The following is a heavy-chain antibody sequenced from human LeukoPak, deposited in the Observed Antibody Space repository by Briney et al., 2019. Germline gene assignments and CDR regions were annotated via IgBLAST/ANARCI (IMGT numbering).Heavy chain of an antibody. J-gene: IGHJ4*02. D-gene: IGHD3-9*01. CDR2: IKQDGSEK. Sequence: GGSLKLSCVASGITFSRHWMKWVRQAPGKGLEWVANIKQDGSEKFYVDSVKGRFTISRDNAKNSLYLQMSSLRPEDTALYYCAGGTGWLIDSWGQGTLVTVSS. CDR3: AGGTGWLIDS. CDR1: GITFSRHW. V-gene: IGHV3-7*01.